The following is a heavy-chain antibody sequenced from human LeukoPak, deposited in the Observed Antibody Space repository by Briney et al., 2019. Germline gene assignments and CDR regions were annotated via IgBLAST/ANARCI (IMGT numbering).Heavy chain of an antibody. J-gene: IGHJ4*02. V-gene: IGHV1-69*05. CDR1: GGTFSSYA. D-gene: IGHD4-11*01. Sequence: ASVKVSCKASGGTFSSYAISWVRQAPGQGLEWMGGIIPIFGTANYAQKLQGRVTMTTDTSTSTAYMELRSLRSDDTAVYYCARDSGYSLDYWGQGTLVTVSS. CDR2: IIPIFGTA. CDR3: ARDSGYSLDY.